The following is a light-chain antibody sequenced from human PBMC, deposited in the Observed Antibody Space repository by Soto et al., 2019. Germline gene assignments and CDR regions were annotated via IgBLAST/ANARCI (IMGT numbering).Light chain of an antibody. J-gene: IGLJ1*01. CDR1: SSDIGNYNL. V-gene: IGLV2-23*01. CDR2: EGS. CDR3: CSYAGSSTPYV. Sequence: QSALTQPASVSGSPGRSITISCTGTSSDIGNYNLVSWYQQHPGKAPKLMIYEGSKRPSGVSNRFSGSKSGNTASLTISGLQAEDEADYYCCSYAGSSTPYVFGTGTKVTVL.